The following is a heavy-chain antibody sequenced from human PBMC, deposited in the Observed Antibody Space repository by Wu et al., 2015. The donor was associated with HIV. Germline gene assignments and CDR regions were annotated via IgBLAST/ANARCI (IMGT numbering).Heavy chain of an antibody. D-gene: IGHD5-18*01. J-gene: IGHJ6*03. CDR1: GYTFTGHY. Sequence: QVQLVQSGAEVKKPGASVKVSCKASGYTFTGHYMHWVRQAPGQGLEWMGWINPDSGGTNYVQKFQGRVTMTRDTSITTAYMELRRLKSDDTAVYYXARVATQVWLGSRNYYMDVWGKGTTVTVSS. CDR2: INPDSGGT. V-gene: IGHV1-2*02. CDR3: ARVATQVWLGSRNYYMDV.